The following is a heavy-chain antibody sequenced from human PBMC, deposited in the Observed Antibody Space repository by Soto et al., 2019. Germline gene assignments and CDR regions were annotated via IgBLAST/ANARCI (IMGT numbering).Heavy chain of an antibody. CDR2: IYYSGST. CDR1: GGSISSYY. CDR3: ARHGYSGYVYYYYMDV. V-gene: IGHV4-59*08. D-gene: IGHD5-12*01. J-gene: IGHJ6*03. Sequence: QVQLQESGPGLVKPSETLSLTCTVSGGSISSYYWSWIRQPPGKGLEWIGYIYYSGSTNYNPSLTSRFTISVDTSKNQFSLKLSSVTAADTAVYYCARHGYSGYVYYYYMDVWGKGTTVTVSS.